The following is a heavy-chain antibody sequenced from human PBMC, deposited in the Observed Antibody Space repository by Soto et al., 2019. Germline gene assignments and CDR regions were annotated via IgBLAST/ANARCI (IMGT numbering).Heavy chain of an antibody. Sequence: SETLSLTCTVSGGSVSSGTYYWSWIRQPQGKGLEWIGYINYSGNTNYNPSLKSRVTTSVDTSKNQFSLKLSSVTAADTAVYYCATRTNPGRSYYYGMDVWGQGTTVTVSS. CDR1: GGSVSSGTYY. J-gene: IGHJ6*01. CDR2: INYSGNT. CDR3: ATRTNPGRSYYYGMDV. V-gene: IGHV4-61*01. D-gene: IGHD3-10*01.